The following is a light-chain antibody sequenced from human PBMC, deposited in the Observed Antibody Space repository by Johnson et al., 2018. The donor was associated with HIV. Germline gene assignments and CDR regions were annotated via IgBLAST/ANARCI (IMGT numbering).Light chain of an antibody. Sequence: QSVLTQPPSVSAAPGQKVIISCSGSSSNIGNNYVSWYQQLPGTAPKLLIYENNKRPSGIPDRFSGSKSGTSATLGITGLQTGDEADYYCGTWDSSLSALFGTGTNVTVL. CDR3: GTWDSSLSAL. J-gene: IGLJ1*01. CDR2: ENN. CDR1: SSNIGNNY. V-gene: IGLV1-51*02.